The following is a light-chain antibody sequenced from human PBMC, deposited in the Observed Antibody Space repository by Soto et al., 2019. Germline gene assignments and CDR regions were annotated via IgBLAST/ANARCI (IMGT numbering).Light chain of an antibody. CDR3: QQYGSSPLT. J-gene: IGKJ4*01. Sequence: DIQMTQSPSSLSASVGARVPITCQARPDIGNYLNWYQQRPGKAPKLLILDASSLDTGVPSRFSGSGSGTDFTFTISSLQSEDFAVYYCQQYGSSPLTFGGGTKVDIK. CDR1: PDIGNY. CDR2: DAS. V-gene: IGKV1-33*01.